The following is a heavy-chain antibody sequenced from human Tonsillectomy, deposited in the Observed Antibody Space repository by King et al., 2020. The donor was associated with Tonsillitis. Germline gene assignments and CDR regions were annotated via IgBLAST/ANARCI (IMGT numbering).Heavy chain of an antibody. J-gene: IGHJ4*02. CDR1: GGSFSGYY. Sequence: VQLQQWGAGLLKPSETLSLTCAVYGGSFSGYYWSWIRQPPGKGLEWIGEINHSGSTNYNPSLKSRVTISVDTSKNQFSLKLSSVTAADTAVYYCARDGYSYGFDYWGQGTLVTVSS. D-gene: IGHD5-18*01. CDR2: INHSGST. V-gene: IGHV4-34*01. CDR3: ARDGYSYGFDY.